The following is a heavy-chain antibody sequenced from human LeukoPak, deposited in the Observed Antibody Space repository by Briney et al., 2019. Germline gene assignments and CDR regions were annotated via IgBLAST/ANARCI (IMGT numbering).Heavy chain of an antibody. CDR3: ARDGHGSWGDYGSYYYYMDV. D-gene: IGHD4-17*01. V-gene: IGHV4-59*12. CDR1: GGSISSYY. Sequence: SETLSLTCTVSGGSISSYYWSWIRQPPGKGLEWIGYIYYSGSTYYNPSLKSRVTISVDTSKNQFSLNLSSVTAADTAVYYCARDGHGSWGDYGSYYYYMDVWGKGTTVTVSS. CDR2: IYYSGST. J-gene: IGHJ6*03.